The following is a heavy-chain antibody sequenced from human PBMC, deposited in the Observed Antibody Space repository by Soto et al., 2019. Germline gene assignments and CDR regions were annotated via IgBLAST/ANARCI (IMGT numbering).Heavy chain of an antibody. CDR3: AISGGSVSG. V-gene: IGHV1-3*01. Sequence: ASVKVSCKASGYTFTRYTMYWVRQAPGQRLECMGWINDGNDKIKYSQKFQGRVTITSDTSATTAYMELSSLTSEDTAVYYCAISGGSVSGWGQGTLVTVS. D-gene: IGHD2-8*02. CDR1: GYTFTRYT. J-gene: IGHJ4*02. CDR2: INDGNDKI.